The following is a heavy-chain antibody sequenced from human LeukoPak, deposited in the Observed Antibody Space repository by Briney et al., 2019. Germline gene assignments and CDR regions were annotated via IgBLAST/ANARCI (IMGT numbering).Heavy chain of an antibody. D-gene: IGHD1-26*01. CDR1: GYTFTSYD. V-gene: IGHV1-8*01. J-gene: IGHJ4*02. Sequence: ASVKVSCTASGYTFTSYDINWVRQATGQGLEWMGWMNPNSGNTGYAQKFQGRVTMTRNTSISTAYMELSSLRSEDTAVYYCARSGSYGGSIDYWGQGTLVTVSS. CDR3: ARSGSYGGSIDY. CDR2: MNPNSGNT.